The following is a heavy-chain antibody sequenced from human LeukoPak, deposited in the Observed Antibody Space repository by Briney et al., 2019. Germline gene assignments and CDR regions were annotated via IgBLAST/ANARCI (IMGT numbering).Heavy chain of an antibody. V-gene: IGHV1-18*01. CDR3: ARQAACSSISCPLGY. J-gene: IGHJ4*02. CDR1: GYTFTTYG. Sequence: ASVKVSCKASGYTFTTYGISWVRQAPGQGLEWLGWITGYNGATNYALKFQGRVTLPTDTSTSAAYMELRSLRSDDTAVYYCARQAACSSISCPLGYWGQGTPVTVSS. D-gene: IGHD2-2*01. CDR2: ITGYNGAT.